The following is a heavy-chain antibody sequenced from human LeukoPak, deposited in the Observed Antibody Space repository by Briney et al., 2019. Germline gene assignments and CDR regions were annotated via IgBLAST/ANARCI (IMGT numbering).Heavy chain of an antibody. Sequence: GRSLRLSCVTSGFTFLDFAVHWVRQAPGKGLEWVAVMSYDGNNIYYADSVKGRFTLPRDSSKNTLYLQMNSLRPEDTAVYYCTREWGAAADYWGQGTLVTVSS. D-gene: IGHD6-13*01. CDR2: MSYDGNNI. CDR1: GFTFLDFA. J-gene: IGHJ4*02. CDR3: TREWGAAADY. V-gene: IGHV3-30-3*01.